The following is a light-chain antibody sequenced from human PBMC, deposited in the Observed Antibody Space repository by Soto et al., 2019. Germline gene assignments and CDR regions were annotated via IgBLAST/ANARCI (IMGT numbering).Light chain of an antibody. V-gene: IGLV2-8*01. CDR1: STDLGGYNY. J-gene: IGLJ2*01. Sequence: QSALTQPPSASGSPGQSVTISCTGTSTDLGGYNYVSWYQQHPGKAPKLMIYEVNLWPSGVPDRFSGSKSGNTASLTVSGLQAEDEADYYCSSYAGSNNLIFGGGTKVTVL. CDR2: EVN. CDR3: SSYAGSNNLI.